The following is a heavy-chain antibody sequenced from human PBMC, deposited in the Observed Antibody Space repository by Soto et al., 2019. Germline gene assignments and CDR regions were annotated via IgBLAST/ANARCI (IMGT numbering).Heavy chain of an antibody. CDR1: NGSLSTYY. V-gene: IGHV4-59*01. D-gene: IGHD3-22*01. Sequence: ASETLSLPCSVSNGSLSTYYLTWVRQPPGKGLEWIGYIHYSGNTNYNPSLKSRLTMSADTSRNQISLKLTSVTAADAAVYFCARGWGFGSYYYYFDYWGRGSLVTVSS. CDR2: IHYSGNT. CDR3: ARGWGFGSYYYYFDY. J-gene: IGHJ4*02.